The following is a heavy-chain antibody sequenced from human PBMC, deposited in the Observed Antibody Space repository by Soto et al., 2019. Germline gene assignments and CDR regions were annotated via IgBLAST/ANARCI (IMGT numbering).Heavy chain of an antibody. J-gene: IGHJ4*02. Sequence: EVQLVESGGGLVQPGGSLKLSCAVSGFTFSSHAMNWLRQAPGKGLEWVAYIHGTRSIIYYADSVKGRFTISRDNATNSLYLRMDSLRDEDTALYCWARDARNGDYAYWGQGTLVTVSS. D-gene: IGHD4-17*01. CDR2: IHGTRSII. V-gene: IGHV3-48*02. CDR1: GFTFSSHA. CDR3: ARDARNGDYAY.